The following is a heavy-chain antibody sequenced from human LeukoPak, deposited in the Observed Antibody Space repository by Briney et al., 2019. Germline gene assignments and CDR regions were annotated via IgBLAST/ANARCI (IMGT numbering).Heavy chain of an antibody. Sequence: PSETLSLTCTVSGGSISSGGYYWSWIRQHPGKGLEWIGYIYYSGSTYYNPSLKSRVTISVDTSKNQFSLKLSSVTAADTGVYYCARGYSSSWSPAGYFQHWGQGTLVTVSS. V-gene: IGHV4-31*03. J-gene: IGHJ1*01. CDR1: GGSISSGGYY. CDR3: ARGYSSSWSPAGYFQH. CDR2: IYYSGST. D-gene: IGHD6-13*01.